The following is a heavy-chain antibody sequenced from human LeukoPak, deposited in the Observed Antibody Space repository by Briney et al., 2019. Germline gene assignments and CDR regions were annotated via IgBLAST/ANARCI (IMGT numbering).Heavy chain of an antibody. CDR1: GFTFSSYW. D-gene: IGHD3-16*01. Sequence: GGSLRLSCAASGFTFSSYWMSWVRQAPGKGLEWVANIKEDGSEKYYVDSVKGRFTISRDNARNSLYLQMNSLRAEDTAVYYCGRLVGDSGELTDWGQGTLVTVSS. CDR3: GRLVGDSGELTD. J-gene: IGHJ4*02. V-gene: IGHV3-7*01. CDR2: IKEDGSEK.